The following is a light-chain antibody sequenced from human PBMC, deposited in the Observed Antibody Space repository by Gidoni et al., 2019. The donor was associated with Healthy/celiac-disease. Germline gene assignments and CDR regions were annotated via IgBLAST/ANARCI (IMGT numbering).Light chain of an antibody. V-gene: IGLV1-40*01. Sequence: QSVLPQPPSVSEAPGQRVTIACTRSSSNIGAGYDVHWYQQRPGTAPKLLIYGNSNRPSGVPDRFSGSKSGTSAALAITGLQAEDEADYYCQSYDSSLRVFGTGTKVTVL. J-gene: IGLJ1*01. CDR3: QSYDSSLRV. CDR2: GNS. CDR1: SSNIGAGYD.